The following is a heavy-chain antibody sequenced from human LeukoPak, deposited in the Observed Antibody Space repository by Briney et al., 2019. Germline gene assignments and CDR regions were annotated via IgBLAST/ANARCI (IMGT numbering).Heavy chain of an antibody. D-gene: IGHD1-1*01. CDR1: GFTFSSYA. J-gene: IGHJ4*02. CDR3: AKDHSAAGTTFFDY. V-gene: IGHV3-23*01. CDR2: ISGSGGST. Sequence: GGPLRLSCAASGFTFSSYAMSWVRQAPGKGLEWVSAISGSGGSTYYADSVKGRFTISRDNSKNTLYLQMNSLRAEDTAVYYCAKDHSAAGTTFFDYWGQGTLVTVSS.